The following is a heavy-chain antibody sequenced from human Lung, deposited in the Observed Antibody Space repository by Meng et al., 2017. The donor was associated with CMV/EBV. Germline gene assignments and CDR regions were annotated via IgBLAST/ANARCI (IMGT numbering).Heavy chain of an antibody. Sequence: SCAASGFTFSSYGMHWVRQAPGKGLECVAFIRYDGSNKYYADSVKGRFTISRDNSKNTLYLQMNSLRAEDTAVYYCAKDRVVVVPAVDAFDIWGQGTXVTVSS. CDR3: AKDRVVVVPAVDAFDI. CDR2: IRYDGSNK. D-gene: IGHD2-2*01. J-gene: IGHJ3*02. CDR1: GFTFSSYG. V-gene: IGHV3-30*02.